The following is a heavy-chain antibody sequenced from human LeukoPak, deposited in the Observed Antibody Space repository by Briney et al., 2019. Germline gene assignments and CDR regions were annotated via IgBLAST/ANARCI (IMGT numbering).Heavy chain of an antibody. CDR1: GLTFSYYG. CDR2: ISYDGSNK. Sequence: PGGSLRLSCAASGLTFSYYGLHWVRQGPGKGLEWVAVISYDGSNKYYADSVKGRFTISRDNSKNSLYLQMNRLRAEDTAVYYCAKQCGGSDWFDAFDFWGQGTMVTVSS. V-gene: IGHV3-30*18. D-gene: IGHD6-19*01. CDR3: AKQCGGSDWFDAFDF. J-gene: IGHJ3*01.